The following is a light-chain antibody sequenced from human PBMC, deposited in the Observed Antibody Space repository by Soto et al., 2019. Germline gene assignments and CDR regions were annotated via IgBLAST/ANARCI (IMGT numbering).Light chain of an antibody. Sequence: QSALTQPASVSGSPGQSITIYCTGTSSDVGGYNYVSWYQQHPGKAPKLMIYDVSNRPSGVSNRFSGPKSGNTASLTISGLQAEDEADYYCSSYTTSSTSSWVFGGGTKVTVL. CDR3: SSYTTSSTSSWV. CDR2: DVS. V-gene: IGLV2-14*01. J-gene: IGLJ3*02. CDR1: SSDVGGYNY.